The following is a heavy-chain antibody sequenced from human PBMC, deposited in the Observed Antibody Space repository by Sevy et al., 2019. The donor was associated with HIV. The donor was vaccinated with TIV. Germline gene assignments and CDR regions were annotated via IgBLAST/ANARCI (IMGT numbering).Heavy chain of an antibody. CDR1: GFTVSSNY. CDR3: AFRRFYYYDSGAFDI. Sequence: GGSLRLSCAASGFTVSSNYMSWVRQAPGKGLEWVSVIYSGGSTYYADSVKGRFTISRDNSKNTLYLQMNSLRAEDTAVYYCAFRRFYYYDSGAFDIWGQGTMVTVSS. CDR2: IYSGGST. D-gene: IGHD3-22*01. V-gene: IGHV3-66*02. J-gene: IGHJ3*02.